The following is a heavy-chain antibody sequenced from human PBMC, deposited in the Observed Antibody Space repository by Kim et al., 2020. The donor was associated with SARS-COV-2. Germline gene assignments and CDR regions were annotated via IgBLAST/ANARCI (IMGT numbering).Heavy chain of an antibody. V-gene: IGHV3-15*01. J-gene: IGHJ6*02. Sequence: PVKGRFTITRADSKNTLCLQMNSLKSEDTAVYYCTKHIAAVAAYGMDVWGQGTTVTVSS. D-gene: IGHD6-13*01. CDR3: TKHIAAVAAYGMDV.